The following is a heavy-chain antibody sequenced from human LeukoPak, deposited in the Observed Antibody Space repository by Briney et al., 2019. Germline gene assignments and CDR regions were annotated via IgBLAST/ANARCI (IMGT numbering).Heavy chain of an antibody. Sequence: SETLSLTCAVYGGSFSGYYWSWIRQPPGKELEWIGEINHSGSTNYNPSLKSRVTISVDTSKNQFSLKLSSVTAADTAVYYCARGRSGGSSTSCFDYWGQGTLVTVSS. V-gene: IGHV4-34*01. CDR2: INHSGST. CDR3: ARGRSGGSSTSCFDY. CDR1: GGSFSGYY. J-gene: IGHJ4*02. D-gene: IGHD2-2*01.